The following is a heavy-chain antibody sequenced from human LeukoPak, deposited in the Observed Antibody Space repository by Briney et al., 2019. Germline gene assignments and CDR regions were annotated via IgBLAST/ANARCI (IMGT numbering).Heavy chain of an antibody. Sequence: SQTLSLTCTVSGGSVSSGGYYWSWIRQHPGKGLEWIGYIYYSGNTYYNPSLESRLTISLDTSTNQFSLKLGSVTAADTAVYYCATTGYYYYVDVWGRGTTVTVSS. V-gene: IGHV4-31*03. CDR3: ATTGYYYYVDV. J-gene: IGHJ6*03. D-gene: IGHD2-8*02. CDR2: IYYSGNT. CDR1: GGSVSSGGYY.